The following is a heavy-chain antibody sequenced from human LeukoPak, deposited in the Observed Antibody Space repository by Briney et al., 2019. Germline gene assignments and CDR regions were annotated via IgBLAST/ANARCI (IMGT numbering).Heavy chain of an antibody. D-gene: IGHD6-13*01. J-gene: IGHJ6*03. V-gene: IGHV4-34*01. CDR2: INHSGST. Sequence: PSETLSLTCAVYGGSFSDYYWSWIRQPPGKGLEWIGEINHSGSTNYNPSLKSRVTISVDTSKNQFSLKLSSVTAADTAVYYCARQRAAPGHRNYYYYMDVWGKGTTVTISS. CDR1: GGSFSDYY. CDR3: ARQRAAPGHRNYYYYMDV.